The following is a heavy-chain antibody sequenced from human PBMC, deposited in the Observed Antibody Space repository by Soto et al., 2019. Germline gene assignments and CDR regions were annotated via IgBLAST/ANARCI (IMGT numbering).Heavy chain of an antibody. D-gene: IGHD2-2*01. V-gene: IGHV3-21*01. CDR1: GFTFSSYS. J-gene: IGHJ4*02. CDR3: ARRCSSTSCFDY. Sequence: SGGSLRLSCAASGFTFSSYSMNWVRQAPGKGLEWVSSISSSSSYIYYADSVKGRFTISRDNAKDSLYLQMNSLRAEDTAVYYCARRCSSTSCFDYWGQGTLVTVSS. CDR2: ISSSSSYI.